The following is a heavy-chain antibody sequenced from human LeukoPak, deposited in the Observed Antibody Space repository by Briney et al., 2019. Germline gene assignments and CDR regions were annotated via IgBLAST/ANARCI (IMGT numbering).Heavy chain of an antibody. CDR3: ARAGATVTTNYFDP. D-gene: IGHD4-11*01. CDR1: GFTLSSYA. J-gene: IGHJ5*02. CDR2: ISYDGSNK. V-gene: IGHV3-30-3*01. Sequence: GGSLRLSCAASGFTLSSYAMHWVRQAPGKGLEWVAVISYDGSNKYYADSVKGRFTISRDNSKNTLYLQMNSLRAEDTAVYYCARAGATVTTNYFDPWGQGTLVTVSS.